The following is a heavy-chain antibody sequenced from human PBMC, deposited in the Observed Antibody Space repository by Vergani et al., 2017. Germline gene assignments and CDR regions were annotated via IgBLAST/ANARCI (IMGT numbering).Heavy chain of an antibody. Sequence: EVQLVESGGGLVKPGGSLRLSCAASGFTFSAYGMNWVRQAPGKGLEWISYISSLSKIIYYADTVKGRFTISRDNARGSLSLQMNRLRGEDTAVYYCARGXCTNSICRGKVDSWGQGTLVTVSS. J-gene: IGHJ4*02. V-gene: IGHV3-21*05. CDR2: ISSLSKII. CDR1: GFTFSAYG. CDR3: ARGXCTNSICRGKVDS. D-gene: IGHD2-8*01.